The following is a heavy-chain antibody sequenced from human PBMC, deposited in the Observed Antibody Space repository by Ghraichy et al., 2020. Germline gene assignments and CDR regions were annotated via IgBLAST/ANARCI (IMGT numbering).Heavy chain of an antibody. D-gene: IGHD6-19*01. V-gene: IGHV3-7*01. CDR3: AGDLGSGWYFNY. CDR2: IKKDGSEK. J-gene: IGHJ4*02. Sequence: GGSLRLSCAASGFIFSGYWMSWVRQAPGKGPEWVANIKKDGSEKYYVDSVKGRFTISRDNAKNSLYLQMNSLRAEDTAVYYCAGDLGSGWYFNYWGQATLVTSSS. CDR1: GFIFSGYW.